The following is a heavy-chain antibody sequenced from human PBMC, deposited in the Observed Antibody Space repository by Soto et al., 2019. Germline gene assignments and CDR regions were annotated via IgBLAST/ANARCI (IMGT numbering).Heavy chain of an antibody. D-gene: IGHD1-26*01. J-gene: IGHJ4*02. V-gene: IGHV4-4*02. CDR3: ARGVDYRWVY. Sequence: SETLCLTCAVSDGSVYTDYWWSWVRQPPGKGLEWIGEVHHSGTTNYIQSLTSRLTMSVDKSGKQVSLELTSVAAADTAVYYCARGVDYRWVYWGQGTLVTVSS. CDR2: VHHSGTT. CDR1: DGSVYTDYW.